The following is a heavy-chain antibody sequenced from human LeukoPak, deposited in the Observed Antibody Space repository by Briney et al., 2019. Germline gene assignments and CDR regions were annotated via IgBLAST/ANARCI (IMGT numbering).Heavy chain of an antibody. Sequence: GGSLRLSCAASGFTFSSYSMNWVRQAPGRGLGWVSYISSIISTIYYADFVKGRFTISRDNAKNSLYLQMNSLRAEDTAVYYCARDRGYDILTGYYLSVYDYWGQGTLVTVSS. CDR1: GFTFSSYS. V-gene: IGHV3-48*01. CDR2: ISSIISTI. J-gene: IGHJ4*02. D-gene: IGHD3-9*01. CDR3: ARDRGYDILTGYYLSVYDY.